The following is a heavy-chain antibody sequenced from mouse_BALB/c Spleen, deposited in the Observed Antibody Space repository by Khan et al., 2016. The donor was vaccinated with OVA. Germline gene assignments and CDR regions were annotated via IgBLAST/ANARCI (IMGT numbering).Heavy chain of an antibody. V-gene: IGHV3-1*02. J-gene: IGHJ2*01. D-gene: IGHD2-3*01. CDR2: IHYSGST. Sequence: EVQLVESGPDLVKPSQSLSLPCTITGYSITSGYSWHWIRKFPGNKLEWLGYIHYSGSTNYNPSPKSRISITRDTSKNQFFLQLNSVTTEDTATSYCAREAGYYGYWGQGTTPTVSS. CDR3: AREAGYYGY. CDR1: GYSITSGYS.